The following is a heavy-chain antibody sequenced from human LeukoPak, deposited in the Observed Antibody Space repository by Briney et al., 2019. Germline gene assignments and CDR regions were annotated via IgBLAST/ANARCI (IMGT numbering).Heavy chain of an antibody. CDR1: GFTFSSSA. V-gene: IGHV3-23*01. J-gene: IGHJ6*02. CDR3: ARVRGYSGYEGRYYYYGMDV. D-gene: IGHD5-12*01. Sequence: PGGSLRLSCAASGFTFSSSAMSWVRQAPGKGLEWVAAISDTGRLSYCADSVNGRFTISRDNSKNTLYLQMNSLRAEDTAVYYCARVRGYSGYEGRYYYYGMDVWGQGTTVTVSS. CDR2: ISDTGRLS.